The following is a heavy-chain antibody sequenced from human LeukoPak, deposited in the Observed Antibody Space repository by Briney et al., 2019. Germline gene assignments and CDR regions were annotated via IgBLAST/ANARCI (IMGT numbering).Heavy chain of an antibody. CDR2: IYSGGST. J-gene: IGHJ6*02. D-gene: IGHD2-2*01. Sequence: GGSLRLSCAASGFTVSSNYMSWVRQAPGKGLEWVSLIYSGGSTYYADSVKGRFTISRDNSKNTLYLQMNSLRAEDTAVYYCARDRGYCSSTSCPYYYYGMDVWGQGTTVTVSS. CDR3: ARDRGYCSSTSCPYYYYGMDV. CDR1: GFTVSSNY. V-gene: IGHV3-53*01.